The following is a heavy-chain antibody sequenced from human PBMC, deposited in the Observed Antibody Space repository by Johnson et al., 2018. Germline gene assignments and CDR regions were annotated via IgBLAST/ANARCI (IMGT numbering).Heavy chain of an antibody. J-gene: IGHJ3*02. CDR3: VRETGYAAFFDAFDI. D-gene: IGHD2-2*01. CDR2: IGIAGDT. CDR1: GFTFSSSD. Sequence: EVQLVETGGGLVQPGGSLRLSCAASGFTFSSSDMNWVRQVAGKGLEWVSGIGIAGDTYYVGSVKGRFTISRENAKNSLYLQMNRLRVEDTAVYYCVRETGYAAFFDAFDIWGQGTMVTVSS. V-gene: IGHV3-13*01.